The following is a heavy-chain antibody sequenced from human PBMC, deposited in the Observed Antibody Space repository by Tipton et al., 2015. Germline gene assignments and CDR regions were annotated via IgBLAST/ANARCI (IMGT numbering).Heavy chain of an antibody. CDR1: GGSVSXXDYX. J-gene: IGHJ6*01. V-gene: IGHV4-61*08. Sequence: TLXLTCTVSGGSVSXXDYXWSWIRQPPGXGLEWIGYIYYSGSTSYNPSLKSRVTISTDTSKNQLSLRLTSVTAADTAVYFCARESXMXXXXXXXWGQGTXV. CDR2: IYYSGST. CDR3: ARESXMXXXXXXX.